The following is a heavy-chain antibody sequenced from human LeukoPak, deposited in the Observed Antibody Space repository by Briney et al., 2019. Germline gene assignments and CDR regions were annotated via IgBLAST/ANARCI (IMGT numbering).Heavy chain of an antibody. V-gene: IGHV1-2*02. J-gene: IGHJ4*02. CDR1: GYTFTGYY. CDR3: ARSRGYCSSTSCSTQDY. Sequence: ASVKVSCKASGYTFTGYYMHWVRQAPGQGLEWMGWINPNSGGTNYAQKFQGRVSMTRDTSISTAYMELTRLSSDDTAVFYCARSRGYCSSTSCSTQDYWGQGTLVTVS. D-gene: IGHD2-2*01. CDR2: INPNSGGT.